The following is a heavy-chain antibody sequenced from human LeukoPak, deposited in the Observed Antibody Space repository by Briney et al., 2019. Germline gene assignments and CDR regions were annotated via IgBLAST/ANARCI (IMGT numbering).Heavy chain of an antibody. Sequence: ASVTVSCKASGYTFTSYDINWVRQAPGQGLEWMGWMNPNSGNTGYAQKFQGRVTMTRNTSISTAYMELSSLRSEDTAVYYCARGLRTVRTPNRYYYYYMDVWGKGTTVTVSS. D-gene: IGHD4-11*01. V-gene: IGHV1-8*01. CDR3: ARGLRTVRTPNRYYYYYMDV. J-gene: IGHJ6*03. CDR1: GYTFTSYD. CDR2: MNPNSGNT.